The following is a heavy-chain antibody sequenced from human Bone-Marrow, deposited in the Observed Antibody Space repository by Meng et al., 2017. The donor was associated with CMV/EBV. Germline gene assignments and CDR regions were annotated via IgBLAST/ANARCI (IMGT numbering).Heavy chain of an antibody. CDR1: GGSFSGYY. J-gene: IGHJ4*02. CDR3: ARGRIDCSSTSCYWRKTWYFDY. Sequence: QVQLQQCGYGLLKPSGTLSLTCAVYGGSFSGYYWSWIRQPPGKGLEWIGEINHSGSTNYNPSLKSRVTISVDTSKNQFSLKLSSVTAADTAVYYCARGRIDCSSTSCYWRKTWYFDYWGQGTLVTVSS. D-gene: IGHD2-2*01. CDR2: INHSGST. V-gene: IGHV4-34*01.